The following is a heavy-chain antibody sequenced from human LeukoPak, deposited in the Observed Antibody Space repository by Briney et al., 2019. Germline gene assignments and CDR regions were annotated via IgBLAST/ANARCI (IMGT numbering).Heavy chain of an antibody. J-gene: IGHJ4*02. Sequence: GGSLRLSCSASGFSFKDYNMHWVRQAPGKGLEWVAVITYDGSNKYYTDSVKGRFTISRDNSKSTLYLQMNSLRAEDTAVYYCAKVRWDNSGWYYLDYWGQGTLVTVSS. V-gene: IGHV3-30*18. CDR3: AKVRWDNSGWYYLDY. D-gene: IGHD6-19*01. CDR1: GFSFKDYN. CDR2: ITYDGSNK.